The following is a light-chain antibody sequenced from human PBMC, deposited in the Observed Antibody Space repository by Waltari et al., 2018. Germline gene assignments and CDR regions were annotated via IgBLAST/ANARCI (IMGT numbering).Light chain of an antibody. CDR1: QSVGRS. Sequence: DIVLTQSPGTLSLSPGERAPLSCRASQSVGRSLAWYQQKPGQAPRLLIFGASNGATGVPDRFSGIGSGTDFSLTISRLEPEDLAVYFCQHYVKLPVTFGQGTKVEIK. CDR3: QHYVKLPVT. V-gene: IGKV3-20*01. CDR2: GAS. J-gene: IGKJ1*01.